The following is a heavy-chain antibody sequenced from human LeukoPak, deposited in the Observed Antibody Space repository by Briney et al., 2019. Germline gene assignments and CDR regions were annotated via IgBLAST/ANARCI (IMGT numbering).Heavy chain of an antibody. CDR1: GFTFDDYA. CDR2: TNWDGGRT. V-gene: IGHV3-20*04. D-gene: IGHD2-21*02. J-gene: IGHJ4*02. Sequence: GGSLRLSCAASGFTFDDYAMSWVRQTPGKGLEWVSGTNWDGGRTGYADSVKGRFTISRDNAKNSLYLQMNSLRVEDTVMYYCARDGLRRPPTPYCGGDCPLDYWGQGTLVSVSS. CDR3: ARDGLRRPPTPYCGGDCPLDY.